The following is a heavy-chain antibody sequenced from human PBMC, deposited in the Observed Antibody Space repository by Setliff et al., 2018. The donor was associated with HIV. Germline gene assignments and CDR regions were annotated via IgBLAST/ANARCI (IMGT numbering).Heavy chain of an antibody. V-gene: IGHV4-30-2*06. CDR1: GGSISSGGYF. CDR2: IFHSGNT. D-gene: IGHD3-22*01. CDR3: ARVYDSTGYYFDF. Sequence: PSETLSLTCTVSGGSISSGGYFWSWIRQSPGKGLEWIGEIFHSGNTNYNPSLKSRVTISIDKSKKQFSLKVTSVTAADTAVYYCARVYDSTGYYFDFWGQGTLVTVSS. J-gene: IGHJ4*02.